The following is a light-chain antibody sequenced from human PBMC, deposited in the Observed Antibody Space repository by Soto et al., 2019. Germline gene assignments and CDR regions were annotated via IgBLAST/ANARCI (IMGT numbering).Light chain of an antibody. V-gene: IGKV3-11*01. CDR2: DAS. CDR3: QECSNWPLN. J-gene: IGKJ4*01. CDR1: QSVSSY. Sequence: EIVLTQSPATLSLSPGERATLSCRASQSVSSYLAWYQQKPGQAPRLLIYDASNRATGIPARFSRSGSGTYFTLTISSLEPEDFAVYDCQECSNWPLNFGGGTKVVIK.